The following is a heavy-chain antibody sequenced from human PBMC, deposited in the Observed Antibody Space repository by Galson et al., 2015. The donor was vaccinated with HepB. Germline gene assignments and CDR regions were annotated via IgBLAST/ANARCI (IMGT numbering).Heavy chain of an antibody. CDR1: GFTFSSYS. J-gene: IGHJ4*02. V-gene: IGHV3-30-3*01. CDR3: ARDENSGLIDY. D-gene: IGHD5-12*01. CDR2: ISYDGSNK. Sequence: SLRLSCAASGFTFSSYSMHWVRQAPGKGLEWVALISYDGSNKYYADSVKGRFTISRDNSKNTLYLQMTSLGAEDTAVYYCARDENSGLIDYWGPGTLITVSS.